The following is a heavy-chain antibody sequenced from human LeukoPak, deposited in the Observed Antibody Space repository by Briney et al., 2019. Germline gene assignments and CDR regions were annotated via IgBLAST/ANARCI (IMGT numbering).Heavy chain of an antibody. CDR2: INHRGST. J-gene: IGHJ4*02. CDR3: AEGGAAGYFDY. D-gene: IGHD6-13*01. Sequence: SETLSLTCAVYGGSFSGYYWSWIRQPPGKGLEWIGEINHRGSTNCNPSLKSRVTISVDTSKNQFSLKVSSVTAADTAVYYCAEGGAAGYFDYWGQGTLVTVSS. V-gene: IGHV4-34*01. CDR1: GGSFSGYY.